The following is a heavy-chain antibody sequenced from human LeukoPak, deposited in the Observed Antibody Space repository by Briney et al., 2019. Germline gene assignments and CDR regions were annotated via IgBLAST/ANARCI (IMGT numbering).Heavy chain of an antibody. V-gene: IGHV4-39*01. Sequence: SSETLSLTCTVSGGSISSSSYYWGWIRQPPGKGLEWIGSIYYSGSTYYNPSLKSRVTISVDTSKNQFSLKLSSVTAADTAVYYCARQFGVGIVVVSSFWFDPWGQGTLVTVSS. CDR3: ARQFGVGIVVVSSFWFDP. CDR2: IYYSGST. J-gene: IGHJ5*02. CDR1: GGSISSSSYY. D-gene: IGHD3-22*01.